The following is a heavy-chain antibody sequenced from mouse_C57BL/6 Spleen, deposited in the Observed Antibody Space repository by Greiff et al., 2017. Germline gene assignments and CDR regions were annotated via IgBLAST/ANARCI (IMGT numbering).Heavy chain of an antibody. CDR3: ARYGSSDYYAMDY. D-gene: IGHD1-1*01. J-gene: IGHJ4*01. CDR2: INPYNGGT. V-gene: IGHV1-19*01. Sequence: VQLQQSGPVLVKPGASVKMSCKASGYTFTDYYMNWVKQSHGKSLEWIGVINPYNGGTSYNQKFKGKATLTVDKSSSTAYMELNSLTSEDSAVYYCARYGSSDYYAMDYWGQGTSVTVSS. CDR1: GYTFTDYY.